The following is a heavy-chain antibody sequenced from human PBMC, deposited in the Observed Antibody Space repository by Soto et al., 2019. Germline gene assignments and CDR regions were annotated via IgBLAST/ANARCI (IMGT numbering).Heavy chain of an antibody. V-gene: IGHV1-18*01. CDR3: ARGRYLDY. J-gene: IGHJ4*02. Sequence: QVHLVQSGAEVKKPGASVKVSCQGSGYAFTTYGITWVRQAPGQGLEWMGWISAHNGNTNYAQKLQGRVTVTRDTSTSTAYMELRSLRYDDTAVYYCARGRYLDYWGQGALVTVSS. CDR2: ISAHNGNT. CDR1: GYAFTTYG.